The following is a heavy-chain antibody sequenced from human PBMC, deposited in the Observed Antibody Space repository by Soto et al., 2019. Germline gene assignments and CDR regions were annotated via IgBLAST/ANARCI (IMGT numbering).Heavy chain of an antibody. D-gene: IGHD2-2*02. Sequence: SETLSLTCFVSGDSMRSYYWSWIRQPPGKGLELIGYIYDSGSVSHQPSLRNRVTLSVDTARNQFSLKLTSVTAADTAVYYCARAGCSSSSCFTGWFDPWGQGILVTVSS. CDR2: IYDSGSV. CDR3: ARAGCSSSSCFTGWFDP. CDR1: GDSMRSYY. V-gene: IGHV4-59*01. J-gene: IGHJ5*02.